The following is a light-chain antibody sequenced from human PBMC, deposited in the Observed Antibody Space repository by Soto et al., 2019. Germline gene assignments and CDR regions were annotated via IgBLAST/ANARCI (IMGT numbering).Light chain of an antibody. CDR1: ERVNSSY. V-gene: IGKV3-20*01. CDR3: QQYGSSHPWT. CDR2: GAS. Sequence: LAHSRATRAVSGGRVDLVCRRASERVNSSYLAWYQQKPGQAPRLIIFGASSRATGTPDRFSGSASGTDFTLTISRLEPEDFAVYDCQQYGSSHPWTCRQVTKV. J-gene: IGKJ1*01.